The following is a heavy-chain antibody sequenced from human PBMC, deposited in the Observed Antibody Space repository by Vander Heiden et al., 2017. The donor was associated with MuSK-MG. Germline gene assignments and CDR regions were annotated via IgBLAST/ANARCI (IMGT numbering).Heavy chain of an antibody. D-gene: IGHD6-13*01. CDR3: VRSHSAGTSYDYGLDV. V-gene: IGHV4-39*07. J-gene: IGHJ6*02. CDR1: GGPIRSPPHY. Sequence: QVPLQEPAPGLVKSSETLPPSCNVSGGPIRSPPHYWGWIRQPPGKGLEWVGHIYYSGSTYHNPSLKSRLTISVDTSNNQFSLRLSSVTAADTAVYYCVRSHSAGTSYDYGLDVWGQGTTVTVSS. CDR2: IYYSGST.